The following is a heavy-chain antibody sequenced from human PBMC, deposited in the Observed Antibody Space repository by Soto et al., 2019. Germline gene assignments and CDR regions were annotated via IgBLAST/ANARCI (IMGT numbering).Heavy chain of an antibody. CDR1: GFTFSSYS. V-gene: IGHV3-23*01. D-gene: IGHD3-16*02. CDR3: AKEFRFVKGSLNFDY. Sequence: PGGSLRLSCAASGFTFSSYSMSWVRQAPGKGLEWVSAISGSGGSTYYADSVKGRFTISRDNSKNTLYLQMNSLRAEDTAVYYCAKEFRFVKGSLNFDYWGQGTLVTVSS. CDR2: ISGSGGST. J-gene: IGHJ4*02.